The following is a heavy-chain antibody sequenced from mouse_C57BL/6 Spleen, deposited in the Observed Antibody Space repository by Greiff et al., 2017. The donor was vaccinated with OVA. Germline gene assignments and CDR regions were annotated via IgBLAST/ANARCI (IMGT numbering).Heavy chain of an antibody. CDR1: GYTFTSYW. V-gene: IGHV1-64*01. D-gene: IGHD1-1*01. Sequence: VQLQQPGAELVKPGASVKLSCKASGYTFTSYWMHWVKQRPGQGLEWIGMIHPNSGSTNYNEKFKSKATLTVDKSSSTAYMQLSSLTSEDSAVYYCACYYYGSDFDYWGQGTTLTVSS. CDR2: IHPNSGST. J-gene: IGHJ2*01. CDR3: ACYYYGSDFDY.